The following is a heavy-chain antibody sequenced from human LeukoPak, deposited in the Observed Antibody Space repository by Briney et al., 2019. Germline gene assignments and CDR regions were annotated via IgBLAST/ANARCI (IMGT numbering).Heavy chain of an antibody. D-gene: IGHD2-15*01. Sequence: SVKVSCKASGGTFSSYAISWVRQAPGQGLEWMGGVIPIFGTANYAQKFQGRVTITADKSTSTAYMELSSLRSEDTAVYYCARDLARYCSGGSCYSGAFDIWGQGTMVTVSS. CDR3: ARDLARYCSGGSCYSGAFDI. CDR1: GGTFSSYA. J-gene: IGHJ3*02. V-gene: IGHV1-69*06. CDR2: VIPIFGTA.